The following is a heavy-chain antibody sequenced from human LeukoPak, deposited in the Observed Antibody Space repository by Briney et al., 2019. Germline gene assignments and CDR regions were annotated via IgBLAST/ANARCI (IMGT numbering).Heavy chain of an antibody. CDR3: ARDSGVFCSGGNCYHNSFDS. CDR2: ISSTSTYI. CDR1: GFTFRSYS. Sequence: GGSLRLSCAASGFTFRSYSMYWVRQDPGKGLEWVSSISSTSTYIYYADSVKGRFTISRDNAKNSLYLQMNSLRAEDTAVYYCARDSGVFCSGGNCYHNSFDSWGQGTLVTVSS. J-gene: IGHJ4*02. D-gene: IGHD2-15*01. V-gene: IGHV3-21*01.